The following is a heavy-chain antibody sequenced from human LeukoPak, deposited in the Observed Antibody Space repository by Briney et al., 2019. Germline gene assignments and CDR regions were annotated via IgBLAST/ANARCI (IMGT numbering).Heavy chain of an antibody. V-gene: IGHV3-30-3*01. Sequence: GGSLRLSCAASGFTFSSYAMHGVRQVPGKGLEWVAVISYDGSNKYYADSVKGRFTISRDNSKNTLYLQMNSLRAEDTAVYYCARDLIPYCSGGSCYLGGGFDYWGQGTLVTVSS. CDR1: GFTFSSYA. D-gene: IGHD2-15*01. CDR2: ISYDGSNK. J-gene: IGHJ4*02. CDR3: ARDLIPYCSGGSCYLGGGFDY.